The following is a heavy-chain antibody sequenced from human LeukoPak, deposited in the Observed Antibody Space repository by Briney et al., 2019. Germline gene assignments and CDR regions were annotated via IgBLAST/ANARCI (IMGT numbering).Heavy chain of an antibody. J-gene: IGHJ5*02. CDR1: GGSISSSSYY. V-gene: IGHV4-39*07. D-gene: IGHD3-22*01. Sequence: SETLSLTCTVSGGSISSSSYYWGWIRQPPGKGLEWIGEINHSGSTNYNPSLKSRVTISVDTSKNQFSLKLSSVTAADTAVYYCARVQSYYYDSSGYYGWFDPWGQGTLVTVSS. CDR3: ARVQSYYYDSSGYYGWFDP. CDR2: INHSGST.